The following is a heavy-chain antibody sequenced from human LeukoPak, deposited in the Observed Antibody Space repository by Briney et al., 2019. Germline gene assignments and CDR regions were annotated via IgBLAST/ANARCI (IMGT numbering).Heavy chain of an antibody. D-gene: IGHD3-16*01. V-gene: IGHV4-59*08. J-gene: IGHJ5*02. CDR2: IYYSGST. Sequence: PSETLSLTCIVSGGSISSCYWSWIRQPPGKGLEWIGYIYYSGSTNYNPSLKSRVTISVDTSKNQFSLKLSSVTAADTAVYYCARAPYYDYVWGSMGFDPWGQGTLVTVSS. CDR3: ARAPYYDYVWGSMGFDP. CDR1: GGSISSCY.